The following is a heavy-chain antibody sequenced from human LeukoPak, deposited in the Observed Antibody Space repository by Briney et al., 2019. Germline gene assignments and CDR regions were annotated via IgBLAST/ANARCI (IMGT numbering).Heavy chain of an antibody. V-gene: IGHV1-24*01. CDR3: ATDGELGKYYYGMDV. Sequence: ASVKVSCKVSGYTLTELSMHWVRQAPGKGLEWMGGFDPEDGETIYAQKFQGRVTMTEDTSTDTAYMELSSLRSEDMAVYYCATDGELGKYYYGMDVWGQGTTVTVSS. CDR1: GYTLTELS. CDR2: FDPEDGET. D-gene: IGHD7-27*01. J-gene: IGHJ6*02.